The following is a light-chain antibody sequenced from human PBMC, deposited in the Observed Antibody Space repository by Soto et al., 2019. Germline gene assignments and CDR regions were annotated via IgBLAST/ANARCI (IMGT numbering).Light chain of an antibody. CDR1: QSVSSY. V-gene: IGKV3D-15*01. J-gene: IGKJ1*01. CDR2: DAS. CDR3: QQYNNWIT. Sequence: IVMAQSPATLSLSPGDIATLSCRASQSVSSYLAWYQQKPGQAPRLLIYDASNRATGIPARFSGSGSGTDFTLTISSLQSEDFAIYYCQQYNNWITFGQGTKVDIK.